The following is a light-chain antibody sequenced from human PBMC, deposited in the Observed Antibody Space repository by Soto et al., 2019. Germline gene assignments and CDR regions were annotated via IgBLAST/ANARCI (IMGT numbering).Light chain of an antibody. V-gene: IGKV3-15*01. J-gene: IGKJ1*01. CDR2: DTS. CDR1: QSVSSS. Sequence: EIVVTQSPATLSVSPGERVTLSCRASQSVSSSLAWYQQRPGQAPRLLIYDTSTRAAGISARFSGRGSGTEFTLTISSLXSEDFAVYYRQQYIDWPPGTFGQGTKVDIK. CDR3: QQYIDWPPGT.